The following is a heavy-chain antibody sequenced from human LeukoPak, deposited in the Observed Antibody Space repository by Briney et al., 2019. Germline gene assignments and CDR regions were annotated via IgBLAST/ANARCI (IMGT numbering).Heavy chain of an antibody. Sequence: GGSLRLSCTGSGFSVSNFWMAWVRQAPGKGLEWEANINEDETGKYYVDSVKGRFTISRDNAKNSLFLQMNSVRVEDTAVYYCATDAFSYPNTWGQGTQVTVSS. CDR2: INEDETGK. CDR3: ATDAFSYPNT. J-gene: IGHJ5*02. V-gene: IGHV3-7*01. CDR1: GFSVSNFW. D-gene: IGHD3-16*01.